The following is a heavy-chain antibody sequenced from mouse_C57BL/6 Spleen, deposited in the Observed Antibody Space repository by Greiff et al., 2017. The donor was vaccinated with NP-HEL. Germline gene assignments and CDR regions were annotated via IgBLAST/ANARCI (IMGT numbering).Heavy chain of an antibody. CDR1: GYTFTDYY. D-gene: IGHD2-4*01. CDR3: ARSDYDREDFDY. CDR2: IFPGSGST. V-gene: IGHV1-75*01. J-gene: IGHJ2*01. Sequence: QVQLQQSGPELVKPGASVKISCKASGYTFTDYYINWVKQRPGQGLEWIGWIFPGSGSTYYNEKFKGKATLTVDKSSSTAYMLLSSLTSEDSAVDYCARSDYDREDFDYWGQGTTLTVSS.